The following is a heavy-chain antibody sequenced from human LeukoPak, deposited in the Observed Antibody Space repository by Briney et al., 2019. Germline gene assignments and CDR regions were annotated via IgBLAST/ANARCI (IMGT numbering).Heavy chain of an antibody. CDR1: GFTFSSYA. CDR3: ARPVNRGRDGYNSAFDI. D-gene: IGHD5-24*01. Sequence: GGSLRLSCAASGFTFSSYAMHWVRQAPGKGLEWVAVISYDGSNKYYVDSVKGRFTISRDNSKNTLYLQMNSLRAEDTAVYYCARPVNRGRDGYNSAFDIWGQGTMVTVSS. CDR2: ISYDGSNK. J-gene: IGHJ3*02. V-gene: IGHV3-30*04.